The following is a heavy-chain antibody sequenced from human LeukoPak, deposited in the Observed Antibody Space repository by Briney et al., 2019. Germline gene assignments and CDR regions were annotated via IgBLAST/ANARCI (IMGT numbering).Heavy chain of an antibody. CDR1: GFTFSSYG. J-gene: IGHJ3*02. D-gene: IGHD5-18*01. CDR3: AKGSTAMVIGAFDI. Sequence: GRSVRLSCAASGFTFSSYGMHWVRQAPGKGLDWVAVISYDGSNKYYADSVKGRFTISRDNSKNTLYLQMNSLRAEDTALSYCAKGSTAMVIGAFDIWGQGTMVTVSS. CDR2: ISYDGSNK. V-gene: IGHV3-30*18.